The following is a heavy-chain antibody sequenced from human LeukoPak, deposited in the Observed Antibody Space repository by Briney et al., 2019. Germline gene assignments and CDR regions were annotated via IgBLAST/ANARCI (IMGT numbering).Heavy chain of an antibody. D-gene: IGHD4-17*01. CDR3: ARGGATVIDY. J-gene: IGHJ4*02. Sequence: GGSLRLSCAASGFIFHTYDMSWVRQAPGKGPVWVSGISGGATRTYYTDSVKGRFTISRDNAKNTLYLQMNSLRAEDTAVYYCARGGATVIDYWGQGTLVAVSS. CDR1: GFIFHTYD. CDR2: ISGGATRT. V-gene: IGHV3-23*01.